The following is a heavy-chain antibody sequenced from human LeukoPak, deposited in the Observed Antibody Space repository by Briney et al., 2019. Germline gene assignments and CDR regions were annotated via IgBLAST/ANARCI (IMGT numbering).Heavy chain of an antibody. D-gene: IGHD1-1*01. CDR1: GGSISISSYY. J-gene: IGHJ4*02. CDR3: ARHGVHQNYDY. Sequence: SETLSLTCTVSGGSISISSYYWSWIRQPPGKGLEWIGSIYYSGGTYYNPSLKSRVTISVDTSKNQFSLKLSSVTAADTALYYCARHGVHQNYDYWGQGTLVTVSS. V-gene: IGHV4-39*01. CDR2: IYYSGGT.